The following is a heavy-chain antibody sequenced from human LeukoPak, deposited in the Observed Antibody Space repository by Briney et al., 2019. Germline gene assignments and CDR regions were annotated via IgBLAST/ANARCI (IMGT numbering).Heavy chain of an antibody. CDR1: GGTFSSYA. CDR2: IIPIFGTA. CDR3: AREELWDYGDRPAFGEHTSLFDP. V-gene: IGHV1-69*13. Sequence: ASVKVSCKASGGTFSSYAISWVRQAPGQGLEWMGGIIPIFGTANYAQKFQGRVTITADESTSTAYMELSSLRSEDTAVYYRAREELWDYGDRPAFGEHTSLFDPWGQGTLVTVSS. J-gene: IGHJ5*02. D-gene: IGHD4-17*01.